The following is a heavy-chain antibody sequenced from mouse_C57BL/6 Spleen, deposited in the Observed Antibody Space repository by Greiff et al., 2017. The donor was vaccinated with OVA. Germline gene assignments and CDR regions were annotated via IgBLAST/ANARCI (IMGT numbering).Heavy chain of an antibody. D-gene: IGHD1-1*01. V-gene: IGHV1-15*01. J-gene: IGHJ4*01. CDR3: TRSGLIYYYGSSYDAMDY. CDR1: GYTFTDYE. Sequence: VQLQQSGAELVRPGASVTLSCKASGYTFTDYEMHWVKQTPVHGLEWIGAIDPETGGTASNQKFKGKAILTADKSSSTAYMELRSLTSEDSAVYYCTRSGLIYYYGSSYDAMDYWGQGTSVTVSS. CDR2: IDPETGGT.